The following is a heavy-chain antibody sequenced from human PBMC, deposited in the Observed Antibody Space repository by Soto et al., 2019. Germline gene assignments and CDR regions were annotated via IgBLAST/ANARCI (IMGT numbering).Heavy chain of an antibody. D-gene: IGHD3-10*01. Sequence: QVPLVQSGADVKKPGSSVTVSCKASGGTFSSYAIHWVRQAPGQGLEWMGGIIPMYGPAKYAQRFQGRVTITADESTTTVYMELTSLTSQDTAVYYCATVTSMVRGVIDNWFDPWGHGTLVTVSS. CDR1: GGTFSSYA. CDR3: ATVTSMVRGVIDNWFDP. CDR2: IIPMYGPA. J-gene: IGHJ5*02. V-gene: IGHV1-69*01.